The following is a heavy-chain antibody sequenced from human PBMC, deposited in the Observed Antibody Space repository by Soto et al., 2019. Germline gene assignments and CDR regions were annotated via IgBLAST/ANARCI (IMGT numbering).Heavy chain of an antibody. CDR1: GDSISGGGYY. Sequence: QVQLQESGPGLVKPSQTLSLTCTVSGDSISGGGYYWNWIRQHPEKGLEWIGYMQSSGRIFYNPSLKSRLTMSMDTSENRFSMNLTSVTAADTAVYYCARDRLSGIAPVGMDVWGQGTRVTVSS. V-gene: IGHV4-31*03. CDR3: ARDRLSGIAPVGMDV. J-gene: IGHJ6*02. CDR2: MQSSGRI. D-gene: IGHD2-21*01.